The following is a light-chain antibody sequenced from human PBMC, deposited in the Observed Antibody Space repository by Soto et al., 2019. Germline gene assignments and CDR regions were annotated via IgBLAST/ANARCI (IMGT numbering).Light chain of an antibody. CDR2: EVI. V-gene: IGLV2-23*02. CDR1: SSDVGNYNL. CDR3: CSYAGVGTWV. J-gene: IGLJ2*01. Sequence: QSALTQPASVSGSPGQSITISCTGISSDVGNYNLVSWYQQHPGRAPKVIIYEVIKRPSGVSNRFSGSKSGNTASLTISGLQAEDEADYYCCSYAGVGTWVFGGGTQLTVL.